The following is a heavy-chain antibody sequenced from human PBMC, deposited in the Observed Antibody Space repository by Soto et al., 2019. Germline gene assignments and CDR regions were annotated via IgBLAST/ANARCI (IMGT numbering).Heavy chain of an antibody. CDR3: AREIPGIGYGGFDY. V-gene: IGHV3-66*01. Sequence: EVQLVESGGGLVQPGGSLRLSCAASGFTVSSNYMSWVRQAPGKGLEWVSVIYSGGSTYYADSVKGRFTISRDNSKNKLYLQMNSLRAEDTAVYYCAREIPGIGYGGFDYWGQGTLVTVSS. CDR1: GFTVSSNY. J-gene: IGHJ4*02. D-gene: IGHD5-12*01. CDR2: IYSGGST.